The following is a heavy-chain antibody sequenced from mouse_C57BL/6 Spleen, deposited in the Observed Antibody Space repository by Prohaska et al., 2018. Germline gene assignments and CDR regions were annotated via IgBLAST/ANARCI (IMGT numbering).Heavy chain of an antibody. CDR3: ARWVLRRYAMDY. V-gene: IGHV1-53*01. CDR1: GYTFTSYW. J-gene: IGHJ4*01. CDR2: INPSNGGT. D-gene: IGHD1-2*01. Sequence: KLPYKASGYTFTSYWMHWVKQRPGQGLEWIGNINPSNGGTNYNEKFKSKATLTVDKSSSTAYMQLSSLTSEDSAVYYCARWVLRRYAMDYWGQGTSVTVSS.